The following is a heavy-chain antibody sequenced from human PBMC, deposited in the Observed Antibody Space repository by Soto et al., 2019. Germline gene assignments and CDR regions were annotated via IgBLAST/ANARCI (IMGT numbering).Heavy chain of an antibody. CDR3: VRDVAAVGTDWFDP. CDR2: IYYSGST. D-gene: IGHD6-13*01. CDR1: GGSISSGGYY. V-gene: IGHV4-31*03. J-gene: IGHJ5*02. Sequence: PSETLSLTCTVSGGSISSGGYYWSWIRQHPGKGLEWIGYIYYSGSTYYNPSLKSRVSMSMDTSKKEIYLELTSVTAADTAVYYCVRDVAAVGTDWFDPWGQGTLVTVSS.